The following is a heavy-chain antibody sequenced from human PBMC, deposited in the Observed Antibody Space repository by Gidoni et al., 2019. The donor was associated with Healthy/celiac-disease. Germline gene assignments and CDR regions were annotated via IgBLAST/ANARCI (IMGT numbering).Heavy chain of an antibody. D-gene: IGHD6-25*01. CDR3: ARDWSSGGRRFDY. V-gene: IGHV1-69*08. Sequence: QVQLVQSGAEVKKPGSSVKVSCKASGGTFSSYTISWVRQAPGQGLEWMGRIIPILGIANYAQKFQGRVTITADKSTSTAYMELSSLRSEDTAVYYCARDWSSGGRRFDYWGQGTLVTVSS. CDR2: IIPILGIA. CDR1: GGTFSSYT. J-gene: IGHJ4*02.